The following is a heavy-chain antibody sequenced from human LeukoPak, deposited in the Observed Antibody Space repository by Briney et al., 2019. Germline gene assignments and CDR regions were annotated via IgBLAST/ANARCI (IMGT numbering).Heavy chain of an antibody. CDR1: GFPFNAYW. J-gene: IGHJ4*02. D-gene: IGHD6-13*01. CDR2: IRQDGDTK. CDR3: ARSLPYGTTWYGRSDF. V-gene: IGHV3-7*03. Sequence: GGSLRLSCTASGFPFNAYWMTWARQAPGKGLEWVANIRQDGDTKYYVDSVKGRFTISRDNAMNSLYLQMNSLRAEDTAIYYCARSLPYGTTWYGRSDFWGQGPLVTVSS.